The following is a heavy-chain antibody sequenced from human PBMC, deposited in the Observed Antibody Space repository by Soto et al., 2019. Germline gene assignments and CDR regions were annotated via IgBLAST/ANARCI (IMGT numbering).Heavy chain of an antibody. D-gene: IGHD6-13*01. CDR3: ARAKKGIAAAENWFDP. CDR1: GGSISSGGYY. CDR2: IYYSGST. J-gene: IGHJ5*02. Sequence: SETLSLTCTVSGGSISSGGYYWSWIRQHPGKGLEWIGYIYYSGSTYYNPSLKSRVAISVDTSKNQFSLKLSSVTAADTAVYYCARAKKGIAAAENWFDPWGQGTLVTVSS. V-gene: IGHV4-31*03.